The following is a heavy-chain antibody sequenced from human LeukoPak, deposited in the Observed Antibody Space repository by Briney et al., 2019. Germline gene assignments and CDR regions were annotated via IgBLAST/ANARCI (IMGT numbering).Heavy chain of an antibody. CDR3: AANWNDVEAFDI. D-gene: IGHD1-1*01. CDR2: INPNSGGT. Sequence: ASVKVSCKASGYTFTGYYMHWVRQAPGQGLEWMGWINPNSGGTNYAQKFQGMVTMTRDTSISTAYMELSRLRSDDTAVYYCAANWNDVEAFDIWGQGTMVTVSS. V-gene: IGHV1-2*02. J-gene: IGHJ3*02. CDR1: GYTFTGYY.